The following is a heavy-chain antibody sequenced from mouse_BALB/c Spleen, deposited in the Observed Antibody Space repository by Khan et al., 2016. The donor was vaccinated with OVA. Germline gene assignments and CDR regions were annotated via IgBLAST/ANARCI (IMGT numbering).Heavy chain of an antibody. V-gene: IGHV1-74*01. CDR3: ATYGDYDWFAY. J-gene: IGHJ3*01. CDR2: IHPSDSEP. D-gene: IGHD2-13*01. Sequence: QVQLQQPGAELVRPGASVKLSCKASGYSFTSYWMNWVKQRPGQGLEWIGMIHPSDSEPRLNQKFKDKATLTVDKSSSTAYIQLSSPTSEDSAVYYCATYGDYDWFAYWGQGTLVTVSA. CDR1: GYSFTSYW.